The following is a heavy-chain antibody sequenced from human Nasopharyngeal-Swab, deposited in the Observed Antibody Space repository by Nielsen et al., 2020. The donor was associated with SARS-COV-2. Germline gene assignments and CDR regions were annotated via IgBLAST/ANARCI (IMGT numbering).Heavy chain of an antibody. D-gene: IGHD5-24*01. Sequence: WIRQPPGKGLEWIGEINHGGSTNYNPSLKSRVTISVDSSKNQFSLKLNSVTAADTAVYYYARGRWLQFRDSFDYWGQGTLVTVSS. J-gene: IGHJ4*02. CDR2: INHGGST. CDR3: ARGRWLQFRDSFDY. V-gene: IGHV4-34*01.